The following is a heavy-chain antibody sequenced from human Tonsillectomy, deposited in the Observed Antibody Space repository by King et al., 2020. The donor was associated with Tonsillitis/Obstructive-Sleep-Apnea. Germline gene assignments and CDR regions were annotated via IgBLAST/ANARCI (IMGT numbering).Heavy chain of an antibody. Sequence: VQLVESGGGLVQPGGSLRLSCAASGFTFSSYWMSWVRQAPGKGLEWVANIKQDGSEKYYVDSVKGRFTISRDNAKNSLYLQMNSLRVEDTAVYYCARDRVPAAIYPRKDYYYMDIWGKGTTVTVSS. J-gene: IGHJ6*03. D-gene: IGHD2-2*02. V-gene: IGHV3-7*01. CDR1: GFTFSSYW. CDR2: IKQDGSEK. CDR3: ARDRVPAAIYPRKDYYYMDI.